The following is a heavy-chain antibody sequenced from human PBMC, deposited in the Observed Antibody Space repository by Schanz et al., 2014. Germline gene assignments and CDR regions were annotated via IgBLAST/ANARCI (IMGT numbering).Heavy chain of an antibody. Sequence: QVQLVESGGGVVQPGRSLRLSCAAYGFTLSSYAMSWVRQAPGKGLEWVAVISYDGSNKYYADSVKGRFTISRDNSKNTLYLQMNSLRTEDTAVYYCASPSGYSDYGTYFDFWGQGTLVTVSS. CDR3: ASPSGYSDYGTYFDF. V-gene: IGHV3-30-3*01. CDR2: ISYDGSNK. CDR1: GFTLSSYA. J-gene: IGHJ4*02. D-gene: IGHD5-12*01.